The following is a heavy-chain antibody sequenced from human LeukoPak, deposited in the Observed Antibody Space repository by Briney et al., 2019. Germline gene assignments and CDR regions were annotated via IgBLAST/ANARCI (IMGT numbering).Heavy chain of an antibody. J-gene: IGHJ4*02. D-gene: IGHD3-10*01. V-gene: IGHV1-2*02. CDR1: GYTSTGYY. CDR2: INPNSGGT. CDR3: ARVDGSGSRPFDY. Sequence: GASLKVSCKAPGYTSTGYYMNWGHQALEQGLEWMGWINPNSGGTNYAQKFQGRVTMTRDTSISTAYMELSRLRSDDTAVYYCARVDGSGSRPFDYWGQGTLVTVSS.